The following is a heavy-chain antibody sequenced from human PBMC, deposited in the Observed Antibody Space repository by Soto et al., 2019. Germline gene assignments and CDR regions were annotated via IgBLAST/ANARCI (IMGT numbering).Heavy chain of an antibody. V-gene: IGHV4-30-4*01. CDR2: IYYSGST. D-gene: IGHD5-12*01. CDR3: ARGLRARHYYHYYVMDV. Sequence: TLCLTCTVSDGSISSGDYYWSWIRQPPGKGLEWIGYIYYSGSTYYNPSLKSRVTISVDTSKNQFSLKLSSVTAADTAVYYCARGLRARHYYHYYVMDVWGQGSTVTVSS. J-gene: IGHJ6*02. CDR1: DGSISSGDYY.